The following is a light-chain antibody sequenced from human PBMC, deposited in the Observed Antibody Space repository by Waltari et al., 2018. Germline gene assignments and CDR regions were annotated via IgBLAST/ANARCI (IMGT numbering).Light chain of an antibody. V-gene: IGLV1-44*01. CDR2: SNN. Sequence: QSVLTQPPSASGTPGQRVTISCSGTSSNIRSNTVNWCQQLPGTAPKLLIYSNNRRPSGVPDRFSGSRSGTSASLAISGLQSDDEADYYCVTWDDSLNGYVFGTGTRVTVL. CDR3: VTWDDSLNGYV. J-gene: IGLJ1*01. CDR1: SSNIRSNT.